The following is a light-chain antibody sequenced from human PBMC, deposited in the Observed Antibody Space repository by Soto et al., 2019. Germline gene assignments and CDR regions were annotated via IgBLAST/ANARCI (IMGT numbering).Light chain of an antibody. CDR1: QGIGNA. CDR2: AAS. Sequence: TQSPSSLSASVGDRVTISCRASQGIGNALGRYQQKPGQAPSLLIYAASTRATGIPERFSGSGSGTDFTLTISRLEPEDFAVYYCHQYGSAPRTFGQGTKVDIK. V-gene: IGKV3-20*01. CDR3: HQYGSAPRT. J-gene: IGKJ1*01.